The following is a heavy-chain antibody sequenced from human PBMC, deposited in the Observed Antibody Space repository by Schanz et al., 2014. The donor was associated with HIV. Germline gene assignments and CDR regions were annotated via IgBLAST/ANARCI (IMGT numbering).Heavy chain of an antibody. CDR2: IPYDGSNK. CDR3: AKVARWDYYNMDV. Sequence: VQLLESGGGLVQPGGSLRLSCAASGFMFSSYGMSWVRQAPGKGREWETFIPYDGSNKYYADSVKGRFTISRDNSKNTLYLQMNSLRAEDTAVYHCAKVARWDYYNMDVWGQGTTVTVSS. V-gene: IGHV3-30*02. CDR1: GFMFSSYG. J-gene: IGHJ6*02.